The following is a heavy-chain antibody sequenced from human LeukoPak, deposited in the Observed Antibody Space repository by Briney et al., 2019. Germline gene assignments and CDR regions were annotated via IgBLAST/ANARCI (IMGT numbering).Heavy chain of an antibody. CDR3: AREGPETYYFDF. Sequence: ASVKVSCKASGYSFTSYYIHWVRQAPGQGLEYMGIIRPSGSTAYAQNYAQKFQGRVTMTRDTSTSAVYMELSSLRSEDTAVYYYAREGPETYYFDFWGQGTLVTVSS. CDR1: GYSFTSYY. V-gene: IGHV1-46*01. D-gene: IGHD5-24*01. CDR2: IRPSGSTAYA. J-gene: IGHJ4*02.